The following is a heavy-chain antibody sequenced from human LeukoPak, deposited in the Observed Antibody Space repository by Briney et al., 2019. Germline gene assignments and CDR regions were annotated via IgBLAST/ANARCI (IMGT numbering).Heavy chain of an antibody. CDR1: GGSISSYY. J-gene: IGHJ5*02. Sequence: TSETVSLTCTVSGGSISSYYWSWIRQPPGKGLERIGYIYYSGSTNYNPSLKSRVTISVDTSKNQSSLKLSSVTAADTAVYYCARGLGWFDPWGQGTLVTVSS. CDR3: ARGLGWFDP. CDR2: IYYSGST. V-gene: IGHV4-59*01. D-gene: IGHD3-9*01.